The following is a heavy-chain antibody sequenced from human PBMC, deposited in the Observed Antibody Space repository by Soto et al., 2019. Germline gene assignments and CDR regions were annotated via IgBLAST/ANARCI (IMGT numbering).Heavy chain of an antibody. J-gene: IGHJ6*02. D-gene: IGHD2-2*01. CDR1: GDSISSYY. Sequence: SETLSLTCTVSGDSISSYYWSWIWQPPGKGLEWIGYIYYSGSTNYNPSLKSRVTISVDTSKNQFSLKLSSVTAADTAVYYCARLGRGGFGSGDCSSTSCYYYYYGMDVWGQGTTVT. CDR3: ARLGRGGFGSGDCSSTSCYYYYYGMDV. V-gene: IGHV4-59*08. CDR2: IYYSGST.